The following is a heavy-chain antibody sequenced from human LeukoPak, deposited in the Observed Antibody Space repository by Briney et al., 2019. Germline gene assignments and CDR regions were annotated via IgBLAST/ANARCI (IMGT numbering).Heavy chain of an antibody. Sequence: SETLSLTGTVPGGSISSSSYYWGWIRQPPGRGLAWLVSIYYSESTYYNPSLKSRVTISVDTSKNQFSLKLSSVTAADTAVYYCARGTYYDFWSGSTFDYWGQGTLVTVSS. CDR1: GGSISSSSYY. CDR2: IYYSEST. CDR3: ARGTYYDFWSGSTFDY. D-gene: IGHD3-3*01. V-gene: IGHV4-39*01. J-gene: IGHJ4*02.